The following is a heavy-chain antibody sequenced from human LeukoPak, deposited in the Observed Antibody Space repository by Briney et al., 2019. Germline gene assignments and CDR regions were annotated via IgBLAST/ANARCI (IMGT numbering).Heavy chain of an antibody. CDR2: ISSSSLYI. Sequence: GGSLRLSCAASGFTLSTYSLNWVRQAPGKGLEWVSSISSSSLYIYYADSVKGRFTISRDNAKNSLFLQMDSLRAEDTAVYYCAREGDGYNSPIDYWGQGTLVTVSS. V-gene: IGHV3-21*01. CDR1: GFTLSTYS. CDR3: AREGDGYNSPIDY. D-gene: IGHD5-24*01. J-gene: IGHJ4*02.